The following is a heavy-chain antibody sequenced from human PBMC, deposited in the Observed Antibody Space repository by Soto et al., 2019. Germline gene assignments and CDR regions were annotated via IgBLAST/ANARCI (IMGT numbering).Heavy chain of an antibody. Sequence: SETLSLTCSVSGGSVSDKTYYWSWTRQPPGKGLEWIGYVYYSGTTNYNPSLKSRVSISVDTSQNQFSLRLNSVTAADTALYYCARTTAVPDTLRSRYYFDYWGQGTLVTVSS. CDR3: ARTTAVPDTLRSRYYFDY. V-gene: IGHV4-61*01. CDR1: GGSVSDKTYY. CDR2: VYYSGTT. D-gene: IGHD6-19*01. J-gene: IGHJ4*02.